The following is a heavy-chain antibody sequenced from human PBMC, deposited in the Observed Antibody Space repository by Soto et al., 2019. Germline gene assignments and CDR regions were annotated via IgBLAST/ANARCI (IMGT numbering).Heavy chain of an antibody. CDR1: GGSISSSSYY. D-gene: IGHD2-15*01. V-gene: IGHV4-39*01. Sequence: SETLSLTCTVSGGSISSSSYYWGWIRQPPGKGLEWIGSIYYSGSTYYNPSLKSRVTISVDTSKNQFSLKLSSVTAADTAVYYCARGYCSGGNCYRYWGQGTLVTVSS. CDR2: IYYSGST. CDR3: ARGYCSGGNCYRY. J-gene: IGHJ4*02.